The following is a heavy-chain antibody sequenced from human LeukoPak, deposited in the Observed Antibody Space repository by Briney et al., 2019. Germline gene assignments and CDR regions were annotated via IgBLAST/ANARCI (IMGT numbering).Heavy chain of an antibody. D-gene: IGHD4-17*01. CDR1: GFTFSSYS. J-gene: IGHJ3*02. CDR3: ARDYPATVTTLADAFDI. CDR2: ISSGSIII. Sequence: PGGSLRLSCAASGFTFSSYSMNWVRQAPGKGLEWVSYISSGSIIIYYADSVKGRFTISRDNAKNSLYLQMNSLRDEDTAVYYCARDYPATVTTLADAFDIWGQGTMVTVFS. V-gene: IGHV3-48*02.